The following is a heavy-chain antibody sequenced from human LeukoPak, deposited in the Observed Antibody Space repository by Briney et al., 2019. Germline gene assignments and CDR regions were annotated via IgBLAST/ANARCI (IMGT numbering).Heavy chain of an antibody. J-gene: IGHJ4*02. Sequence: QTGGSLRLXCAASGFSLSTYGMHWVRQAPGKGLEWVSGITGDDGRTHYADSVRGRFTISRDNSKNTLSLHMSSLRAEDTAIYYCASSIRFGEDYWGQGTLVTVSP. CDR2: ITGDDGRT. CDR1: GFSLSTYG. V-gene: IGHV3-23*01. CDR3: ASSIRFGEDY. D-gene: IGHD3-16*01.